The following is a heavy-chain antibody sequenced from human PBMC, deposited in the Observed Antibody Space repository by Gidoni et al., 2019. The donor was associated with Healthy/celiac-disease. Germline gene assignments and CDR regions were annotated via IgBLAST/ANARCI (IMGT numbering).Heavy chain of an antibody. J-gene: IGHJ6*02. Sequence: SSYGMHWVRQAPGKGLEWVAVISYDGSNKYYADSVKGRFTISRDNSKNTLYLQMNSLRAEDTAVYYCAKEGGDFYYYYGMDVWGQGTTVTVSS. CDR3: AKEGGDFYYYYGMDV. V-gene: IGHV3-30*18. D-gene: IGHD4-17*01. CDR1: SSYG. CDR2: ISYDGSNK.